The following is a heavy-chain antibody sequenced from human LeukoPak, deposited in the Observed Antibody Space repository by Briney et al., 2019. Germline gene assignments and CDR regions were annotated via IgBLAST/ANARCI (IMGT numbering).Heavy chain of an antibody. Sequence: SETLSLTCTVSGYSISSGYYWGWIRQPPGKGLEWIGSIYHSGSTYYNPSLKSRVTISVDTSKNQFSLKLSSVTAADTAVYYCATRTTRENWFDPWGQGTLVTVSS. CDR3: ATRTTRENWFDP. CDR1: GYSISSGYY. J-gene: IGHJ5*02. V-gene: IGHV4-38-2*02. D-gene: IGHD1-14*01. CDR2: IYHSGST.